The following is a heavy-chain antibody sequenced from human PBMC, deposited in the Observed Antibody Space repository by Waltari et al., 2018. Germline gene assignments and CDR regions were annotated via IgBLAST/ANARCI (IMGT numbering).Heavy chain of an antibody. Sequence: EVQLVESGGGLVQPGGSLRLSCAASGFTFSSYWMSWVRQAPGKGLEWVANIKQDGSEKYYVDSVKGRFTISRDNAKNSLYLQMNSLRAEDTAVYYCAGDPSYDSSGYFAGYYFDYWGQGTLVTVSS. V-gene: IGHV3-7*01. CDR1: GFTFSSYW. CDR2: IKQDGSEK. D-gene: IGHD3-22*01. CDR3: AGDPSYDSSGYFAGYYFDY. J-gene: IGHJ4*02.